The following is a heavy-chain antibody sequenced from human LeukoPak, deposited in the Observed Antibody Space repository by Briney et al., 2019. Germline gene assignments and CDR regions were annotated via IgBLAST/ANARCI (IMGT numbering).Heavy chain of an antibody. D-gene: IGHD3-10*01. Sequence: SETLSLTCAVSGGSFSGYYWSWIRQPPGKGLEWIGEINHSGSTNYNPSLKSRVTISVDTSKNQFSLKLSSVTAADTAVYYCARLAKYGSGSYYNWQYGMDVWGQGTTVTVSS. CDR2: INHSGST. J-gene: IGHJ6*02. CDR3: ARLAKYGSGSYYNWQYGMDV. V-gene: IGHV4-34*01. CDR1: GGSFSGYY.